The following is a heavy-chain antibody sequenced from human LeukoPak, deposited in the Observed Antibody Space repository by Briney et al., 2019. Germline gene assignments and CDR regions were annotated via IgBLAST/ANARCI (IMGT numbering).Heavy chain of an antibody. CDR1: RFTFSNAW. Sequence: GGSLRLSCAASRFTFSNAWMTWVRQAPGKGLEWVANIKEDGSEKKYVDSVKGRFTISRDNGKNSLYLQMTSLRVEDTAVYYCARAQTAGLDVWGKGTTVTVSS. CDR2: IKEDGSEK. J-gene: IGHJ6*04. V-gene: IGHV3-7*01. D-gene: IGHD1-14*01. CDR3: ARAQTAGLDV.